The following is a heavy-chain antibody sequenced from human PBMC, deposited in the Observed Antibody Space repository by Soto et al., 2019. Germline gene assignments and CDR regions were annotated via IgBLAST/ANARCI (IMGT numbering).Heavy chain of an antibody. V-gene: IGHV3-48*03. CDR3: ARVEWRVDMHHDFCGGYPH. J-gene: IGHJ4*02. D-gene: IGHD3-3*01. Sequence: EVQLVESGGGLVQPGGSLRLSCAASGFTFSSYEMNWVRQAPGKGLEWVSYISSSGSTIYYADSVKGRFTITRDNAKNPLYLQMNSLSADDTAVYYCARVEWRVDMHHDFCGGYPHWRQGRLLTVS. CDR1: GFTFSSYE. CDR2: ISSSGSTI.